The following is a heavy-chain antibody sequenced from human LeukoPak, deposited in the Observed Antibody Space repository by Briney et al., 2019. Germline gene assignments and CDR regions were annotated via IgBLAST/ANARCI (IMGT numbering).Heavy chain of an antibody. V-gene: IGHV3-66*01. CDR1: GFTVSSNY. Sequence: GGSLRLSCAASGFTVSSNYMSWVRQAPGKGLEWVSVIYSGGSTYYADSVKGRFTISRDNSKNTLYLQMNSLRAEDTAVYYCARESVWGSYRYIVYWGQGTLVTVSS. D-gene: IGHD3-16*02. CDR3: ARESVWGSYRYIVY. CDR2: IYSGGST. J-gene: IGHJ4*02.